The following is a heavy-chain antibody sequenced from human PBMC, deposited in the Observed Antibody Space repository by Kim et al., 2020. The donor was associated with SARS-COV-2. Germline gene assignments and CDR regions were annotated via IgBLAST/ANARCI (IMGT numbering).Heavy chain of an antibody. V-gene: IGHV4-34*01. CDR1: GGSFSGYY. J-gene: IGHJ6*03. D-gene: IGHD6-19*01. Sequence: SETLSLTCAVYGGSFSGYYWSWIRQPPGKGLEWIGEINHSGSTNYNPSLKSRVTISVDTSKNQFPLKLSSVTAADTAVSYCARGTRQWLVRGPYYYYMD. CDR2: INHSGST. CDR3: ARGTRQWLVRGPYYYYMD.